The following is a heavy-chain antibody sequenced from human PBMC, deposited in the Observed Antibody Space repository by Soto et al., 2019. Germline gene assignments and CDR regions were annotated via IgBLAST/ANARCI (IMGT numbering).Heavy chain of an antibody. CDR3: ARDGTPGTIFGVVIIRDYYMDV. Sequence: GASVKVSCKASGYTFTSYGISWVRQAPGQGLEWMGWISAYNGNTNYAQKLQGRVTMTTDTSTSTAYMELRSLRSDDTAVYYCARDGTPGTIFGVVIIRDYYMDVWGKGTTVTVSS. J-gene: IGHJ6*03. CDR2: ISAYNGNT. D-gene: IGHD3-3*01. CDR1: GYTFTSYG. V-gene: IGHV1-18*01.